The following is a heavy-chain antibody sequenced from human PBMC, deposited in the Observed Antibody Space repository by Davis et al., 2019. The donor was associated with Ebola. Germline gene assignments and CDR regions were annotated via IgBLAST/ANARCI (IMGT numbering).Heavy chain of an antibody. CDR3: AKDPGELELPHGMDV. J-gene: IGHJ6*02. CDR1: GFTFDDYA. Sequence: SLKISCAASGFTFDDYAMHWVRQAPGKGLEWVSGISWNSGSIGYADSVKGRFTISRDNAKNSLYLQMNSLRAEDTALYYCAKDPGELELPHGMDVWGQGTTVTVSS. D-gene: IGHD1-7*01. CDR2: ISWNSGSI. V-gene: IGHV3-9*01.